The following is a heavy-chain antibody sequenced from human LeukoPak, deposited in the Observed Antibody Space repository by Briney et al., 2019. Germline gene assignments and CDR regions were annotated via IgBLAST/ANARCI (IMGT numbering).Heavy chain of an antibody. V-gene: IGHV3-33*05. CDR2: ISADGSIS. CDR3: ATPLVAAYQTSNDH. D-gene: IGHD2-15*01. CDR1: GFTFSKYG. J-gene: IGHJ4*02. Sequence: GRSQTLSCAAAGFTFSKYGIGSVRHAPGRGLECVAVISADGSISLYADSVKGRFTISTDNTKNRLYMQMTSLRAEDTVVYYCATPLVAAYQTSNDHWGQGTLVSVSS.